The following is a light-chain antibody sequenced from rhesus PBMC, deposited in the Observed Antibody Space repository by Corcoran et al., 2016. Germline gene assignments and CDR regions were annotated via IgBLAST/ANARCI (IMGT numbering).Light chain of an antibody. Sequence: EIVLTQSPATLSLSPGERATLSCRASQSVSSSLAWYQQQPEQAPRLLIYGASSRATGIPDRFSGSGSGTDFTLTLSSLEPEDFAVYYCQQYSNWPYSFGQGTKVEIK. CDR3: QQYSNWPYS. CDR1: QSVSSS. V-gene: IGKV3-42*03. CDR2: GAS. J-gene: IGKJ2*01.